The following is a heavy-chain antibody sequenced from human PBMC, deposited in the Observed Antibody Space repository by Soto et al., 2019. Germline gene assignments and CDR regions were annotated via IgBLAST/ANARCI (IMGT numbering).Heavy chain of an antibody. CDR3: AKDSSHSSSWSYFDY. J-gene: IGHJ4*02. CDR2: ISWNSGSI. V-gene: IGHV3-9*01. Sequence: PGGSLRLSCAASGFTFDDYAMHWVRQAPGKGLEWVSGISWNSGSIGYADSVKGRFTISRDNAKNSLYLQMNSLRAEDTALYYCAKDSSHSSSWSYFDYWGQGTLVTVSS. D-gene: IGHD6-13*01. CDR1: GFTFDDYA.